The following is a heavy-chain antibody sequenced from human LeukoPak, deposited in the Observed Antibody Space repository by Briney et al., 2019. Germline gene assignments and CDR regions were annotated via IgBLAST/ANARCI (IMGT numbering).Heavy chain of an antibody. CDR2: IHTRGNT. J-gene: IGHJ4*02. D-gene: IGHD2-8*02. V-gene: IGHV4-4*07. Sequence: KPSETLSLTCTVPGGSIRSYHWSWIRQPAGKGLEWIGRIHTRGNTNYNPSLKSRVTMSVDTSKNQFSLKLSSVTAADTALYYCVGEVAAIITGVGIDYWGQGTLVTVSS. CDR1: GGSIRSYH. CDR3: VGEVAAIITGVGIDY.